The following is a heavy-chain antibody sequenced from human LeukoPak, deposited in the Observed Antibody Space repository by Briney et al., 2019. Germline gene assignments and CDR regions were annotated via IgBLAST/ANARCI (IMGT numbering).Heavy chain of an antibody. Sequence: GGSLRLSCAASGFAFSVYAMSWLRQPPGKGLEWVSTINANSGTTSYAASVRGRFTISRDNSKNTLYLQLNTLRADDTATYYCAKPISGGLAVTADRFHPWGQGTLVVVSS. CDR2: INANSGTT. CDR3: AKPISGGLAVTADRFHP. D-gene: IGHD6-19*01. CDR1: GFAFSVYA. V-gene: IGHV3-23*01. J-gene: IGHJ5*01.